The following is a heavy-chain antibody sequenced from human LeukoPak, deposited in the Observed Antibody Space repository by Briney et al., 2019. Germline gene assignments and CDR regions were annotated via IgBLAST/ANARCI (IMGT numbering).Heavy chain of an antibody. V-gene: IGHV5-10-1*01. CDR1: GYSFTSYW. Sequence: GESLKISCKGSGYSFTSYWISWVRQMPGKGLEWMGRIDPSDSYSNYSPSFHGHVTISADKSISTAYLQWSSLKASDTAMYYCARQVGGGYSGYDRGAFDIWGQGTMVTVSS. J-gene: IGHJ3*02. CDR3: ARQVGGGYSGYDRGAFDI. CDR2: IDPSDSYS. D-gene: IGHD5-12*01.